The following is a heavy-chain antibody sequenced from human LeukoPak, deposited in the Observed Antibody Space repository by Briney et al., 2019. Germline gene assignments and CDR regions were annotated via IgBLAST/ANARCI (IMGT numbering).Heavy chain of an antibody. CDR2: ITGSGAET. D-gene: IGHD1-14*01. CDR1: GLTFSSYA. Sequence: GGSLRLSCAASGLTFSSYAMSWVRQAPGKGLEWVSSITGSGAETNSADAVKGRFTISRDSSKNTLYLQMNTLRAEDTAVYYCAKGPHIRTMWLFDSWGQGSLVTVSS. J-gene: IGHJ4*02. V-gene: IGHV3-23*01. CDR3: AKGPHIRTMWLFDS.